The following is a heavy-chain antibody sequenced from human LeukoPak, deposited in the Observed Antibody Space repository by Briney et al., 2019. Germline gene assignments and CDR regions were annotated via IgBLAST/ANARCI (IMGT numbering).Heavy chain of an antibody. CDR1: GGSISSSNW. J-gene: IGHJ4*02. Sequence: SGTLSLTCAVPGGSISSSNWWSWVRQPPGKGLEWIGEIYHSGSTNYNPSLKSRVTISVDTSKNQFSLKLSSVTAADTAVYYCARKNWDSFDYWGQGTLVTVSS. CDR2: IYHSGST. CDR3: ARKNWDSFDY. V-gene: IGHV4-4*02. D-gene: IGHD7-27*01.